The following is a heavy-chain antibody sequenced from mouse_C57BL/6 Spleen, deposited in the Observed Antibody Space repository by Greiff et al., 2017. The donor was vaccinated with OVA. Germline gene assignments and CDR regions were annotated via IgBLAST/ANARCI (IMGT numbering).Heavy chain of an antibody. J-gene: IGHJ2*01. V-gene: IGHV3-6*01. CDR1: GYSITSGYY. CDR2: ISYDGSN. CDR3: AREGDSSGYIDY. Sequence: VQLQQSGPGLVKPSQSLSLTCSVTGYSITSGYYWNWIRQFPGNKLEWMGYISYDGSNNYNPSLKNRISITRDTSKNQFFLKLNSVTTEDTATYYCAREGDSSGYIDYWGQGTTLTVSS. D-gene: IGHD3-2*02.